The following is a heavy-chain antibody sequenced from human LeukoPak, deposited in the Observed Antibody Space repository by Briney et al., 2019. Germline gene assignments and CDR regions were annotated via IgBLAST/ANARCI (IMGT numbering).Heavy chain of an antibody. V-gene: IGHV3-48*01. Sequence: GGSLRLSCAASGFTFSSYSMNWVRQAPGKGLEWVSYISSSSTIYYADSVKGRFTISRDNAKNSLYLQMNSLRAEDTAVYYCARDYYDSSGYIDYWGQGTLVTVSS. J-gene: IGHJ4*02. CDR1: GFTFSSYS. CDR2: ISSSSTI. D-gene: IGHD3-22*01. CDR3: ARDYYDSSGYIDY.